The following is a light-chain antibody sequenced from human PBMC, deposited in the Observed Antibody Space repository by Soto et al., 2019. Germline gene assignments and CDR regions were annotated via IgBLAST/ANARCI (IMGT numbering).Light chain of an antibody. CDR2: GAS. J-gene: IGKJ4*02. CDR1: QSVSSN. V-gene: IGKV3-15*01. CDR3: QQYNNWPPVLT. Sequence: EIVMTQSPATLSVSPGERATLSCRASQSVSSNLAWYQQKPGQAPRLLLYGASTRATGIPARFSGSGSGTEFTLTISILQSEDFAVYYCQQYNNWPPVLTFGGGTKVEIK.